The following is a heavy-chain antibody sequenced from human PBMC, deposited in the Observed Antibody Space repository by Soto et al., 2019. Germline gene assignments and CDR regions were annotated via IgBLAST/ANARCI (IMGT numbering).Heavy chain of an antibody. V-gene: IGHV3-23*01. D-gene: IGHD2-8*01. CDR2: INTDGET. J-gene: IGHJ3*02. CDR3: AKDPSTGNGVYDPFDI. CDR1: GFTFSRYG. Sequence: GGSLRLSCAASGFTFSRYGMSWGRQAPVKCVEVVATINTDGETYYADSVKGPFNISRDNSQNMLFLLVNSLRADDTALYYCAKDPSTGNGVYDPFDIWGQGTMVTVSS.